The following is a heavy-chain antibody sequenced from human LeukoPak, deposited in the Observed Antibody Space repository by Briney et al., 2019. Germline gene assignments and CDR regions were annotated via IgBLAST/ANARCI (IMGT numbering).Heavy chain of an antibody. CDR2: INHSGST. V-gene: IGHV4-34*01. Sequence: SETLSLTCAVYGGSFSGYYWSWIRQPPGKGLEWIGEINHSGSTNYNPSLKSRVTISVDTSKNQFSLKLSSVTAADTAVYYCARYATNRNYVPAYFDYWGQGTLVTVSS. CDR3: ARYATNRNYVPAYFDY. J-gene: IGHJ4*02. D-gene: IGHD1-7*01. CDR1: GGSFSGYY.